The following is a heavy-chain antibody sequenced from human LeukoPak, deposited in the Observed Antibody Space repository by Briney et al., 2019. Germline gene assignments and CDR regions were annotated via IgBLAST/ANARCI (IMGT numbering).Heavy chain of an antibody. CDR1: GGSFSGYY. J-gene: IGHJ4*02. CDR2: INHSGST. V-gene: IGHV4-34*01. Sequence: SETLYLTCAVYGGSFSGYYWSWIRQPPGKGLEWIGEINHSGSTNYNPSLKSRVTISVDTSKNQFSLKLSSVTAADTAVYYCARGGRYYDILTGYYRSGASTHYFDYWGQGTLVTVSS. D-gene: IGHD3-9*01. CDR3: ARGGRYYDILTGYYRSGASTHYFDY.